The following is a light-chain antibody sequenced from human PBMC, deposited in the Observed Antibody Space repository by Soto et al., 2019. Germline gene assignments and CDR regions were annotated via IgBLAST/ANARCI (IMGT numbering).Light chain of an antibody. CDR3: SSYVGNNNLV. V-gene: IGLV2-8*01. Sequence: QSALTQPPSASGSPGQSVTISCTGTSSDIGAYNYVSWYQQHPGKAPKLMIYEVNKRPSGVPDRFSGSKFGNTASLTVSGLQAEDEADYFCSSYVGNNNLVFGGGTKPTVL. J-gene: IGLJ2*01. CDR1: SSDIGAYNY. CDR2: EVN.